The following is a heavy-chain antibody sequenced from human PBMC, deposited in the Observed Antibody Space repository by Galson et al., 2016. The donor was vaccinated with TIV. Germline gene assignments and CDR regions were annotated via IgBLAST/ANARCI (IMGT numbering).Heavy chain of an antibody. CDR1: GFTVGTNY. D-gene: IGHD5-12*01. CDR2: IYSGGST. J-gene: IGHJ4*02. V-gene: IGHV3-53*01. CDR3: ATSISTSGAFDY. Sequence: SLRLSCAASGFTVGTNYMTWFRQAPGKGLEWVSVIYSGGSTSYADSVKGRFTISIDTSKNTLSLQMNSLRADDTAAYYCATSISTSGAFDYWGQGTLVTVSA.